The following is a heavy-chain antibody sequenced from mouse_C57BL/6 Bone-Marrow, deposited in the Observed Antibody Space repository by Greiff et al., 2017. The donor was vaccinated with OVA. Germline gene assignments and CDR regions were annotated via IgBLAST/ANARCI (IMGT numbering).Heavy chain of an antibody. J-gene: IGHJ1*03. CDR3: ARRSLKDWYFDV. Sequence: QVQLKESGAELVKPGASVKMSCKASGYTFTTYPIEWMKQNHGKSLEWIGNFHPYNDDTKYNEKFKGKATLTVEKSSSTVYLELSRLTSDDSTVYYCARRSLKDWYFDVWGTGTTVTVSS. CDR1: GYTFTTYP. CDR2: FHPYNDDT. V-gene: IGHV1-47*01. D-gene: IGHD6-2*01.